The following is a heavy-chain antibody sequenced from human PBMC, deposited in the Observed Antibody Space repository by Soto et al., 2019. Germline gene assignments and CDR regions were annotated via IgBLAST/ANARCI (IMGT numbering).Heavy chain of an antibody. CDR3: ARKLRDCRSTSCYDY. J-gene: IGHJ4*02. CDR2: ISSSSSYI. Sequence: EVKLVESGGGLVKPGGSLRLSCAASGFTFSSYSMNWVRQAPGKGMELVSSISSSSSYIYYADSVKGLFTISRDNAKNSLYLQMTSLRAEDTAVYYCARKLRDCRSTSCYDYWGQRALVTVSS. V-gene: IGHV3-21*01. D-gene: IGHD2-2*01. CDR1: GFTFSSYS.